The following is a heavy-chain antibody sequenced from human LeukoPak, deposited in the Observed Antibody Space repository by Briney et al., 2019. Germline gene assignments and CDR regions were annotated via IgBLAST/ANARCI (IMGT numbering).Heavy chain of an antibody. V-gene: IGHV4-61*02. Sequence: PPQSLSPTSPVDAASTSSGNTYWSWPRDPAGGGREWIGRFYSSGTTKYNPSIKSRVTISLDTSKNQFSLKLSSVTAADTAVYYCATYSDGWHYFDYWGQGTLVTVSS. CDR1: AASTSSGNTY. D-gene: IGHD5-24*01. J-gene: IGHJ4*02. CDR2: FYSSGTT. CDR3: ATYSDGWHYFDY.